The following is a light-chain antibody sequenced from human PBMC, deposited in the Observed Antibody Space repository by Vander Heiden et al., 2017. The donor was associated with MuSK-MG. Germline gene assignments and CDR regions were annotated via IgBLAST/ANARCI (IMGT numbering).Light chain of an antibody. J-gene: IGKJ2*01. Sequence: DIVMTQSPDSLAVSLGERATINCKSSQSLLYSSNNKNYLVWYQQKPGQSPKLLIYWASTRESGVPDRFSGSGSGTDFTLTISSLQAEDVAVYYCQQDDSIPYTFGQGTKLEIK. CDR1: QSLLYSSNNKNY. CDR3: QQDDSIPYT. V-gene: IGKV4-1*01. CDR2: WAS.